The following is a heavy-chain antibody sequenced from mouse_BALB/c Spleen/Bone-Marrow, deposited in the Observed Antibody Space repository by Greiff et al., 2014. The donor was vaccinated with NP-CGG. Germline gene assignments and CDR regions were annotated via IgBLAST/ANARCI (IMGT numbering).Heavy chain of an antibody. CDR3: ARRAVDGYFYAMDY. J-gene: IGHJ4*01. D-gene: IGHD2-3*01. Sequence: QVHVKQSGAELMKPGASVKISCKATGYTFSSYWIEWVKQRPGHGLEWIGEILPGSGSTNYNEKFKGKATFTADTSSNTAYMQLSSLTSEESAVYYCARRAVDGYFYAMDYWGQGTSVTVSS. CDR1: GYTFSSYW. CDR2: ILPGSGST. V-gene: IGHV1-9*01.